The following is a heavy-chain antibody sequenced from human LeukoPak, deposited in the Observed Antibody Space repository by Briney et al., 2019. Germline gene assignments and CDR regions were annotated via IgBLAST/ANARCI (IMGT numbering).Heavy chain of an antibody. CDR1: GGSISSYY. V-gene: IGHV4-59*01. D-gene: IGHD3-10*01. J-gene: IGHJ6*03. CDR3: ARVEEGYGSGRRENYYYYYMDV. Sequence: SETLSLTCTVSGGSISSYYWSWIRQPPRKGLEWIGYIHYTGSTNYNPSLKSRVTISVDTSKNQFSLKLSSVTAADTAVYYCARVEEGYGSGRRENYYYYYMDVWGKGTTVTISS. CDR2: IHYTGST.